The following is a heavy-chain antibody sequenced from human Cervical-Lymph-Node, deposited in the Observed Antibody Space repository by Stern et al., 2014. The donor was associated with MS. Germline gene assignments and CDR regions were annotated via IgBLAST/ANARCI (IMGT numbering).Heavy chain of an antibody. CDR2: ISYDGNHK. CDR1: GFTFSSYG. J-gene: IGHJ4*02. CDR3: ARDYEDTSMLFDH. Sequence: MQLVESGGAVVQPGRSLRLSCAASGFTFSSYGIHWVRPAPGQGLEWVTVISYDGNHKYYAASVKGRFTISRDNSKNTLHLQMNSVTPDDTAIYYCARDYEDTSMLFDHWGQGTLVTVSS. D-gene: IGHD2-8*01. V-gene: IGHV3-30*03.